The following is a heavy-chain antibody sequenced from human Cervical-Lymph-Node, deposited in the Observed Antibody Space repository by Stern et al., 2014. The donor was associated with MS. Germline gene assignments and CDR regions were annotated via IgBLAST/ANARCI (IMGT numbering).Heavy chain of an antibody. CDR3: ARSYRDYYDSSGYYPYFDY. D-gene: IGHD3-22*01. J-gene: IGHJ4*02. Sequence: VQLVQSGAEVKKPGSSVKVSCKASGGTFSSYAISWVRQAPGQGLEWMGGIIPIFGTANYAQKFQGRVTITADESTSTAYMELSSLRSEDTAVYYCARSYRDYYDSSGYYPYFDYWGQGTLVTVSS. CDR2: IIPIFGTA. CDR1: GGTFSSYA. V-gene: IGHV1-69*01.